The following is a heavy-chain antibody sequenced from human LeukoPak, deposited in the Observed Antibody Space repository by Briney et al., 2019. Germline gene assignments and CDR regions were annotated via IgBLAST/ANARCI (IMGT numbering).Heavy chain of an antibody. CDR1: GFTFSSYE. V-gene: IGHV3-48*03. Sequence: GGSLRLSCAASGFTFSSYEMNWVRQAPGKGLEWVSYISSSGSTIYYADSVKGRFTISRDNAKNSLYLQMNSLRAEDTAVYYCARAYYGSGSYSHFFDYWGQGTLVTVSS. D-gene: IGHD3-10*01. CDR2: ISSSGSTI. J-gene: IGHJ4*02. CDR3: ARAYYGSGSYSHFFDY.